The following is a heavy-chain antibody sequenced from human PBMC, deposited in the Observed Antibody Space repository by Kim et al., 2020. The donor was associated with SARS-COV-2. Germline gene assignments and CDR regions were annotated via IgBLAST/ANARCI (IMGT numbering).Heavy chain of an antibody. CDR2: IRSKAYGGTT. CDR1: GFTFGDYA. D-gene: IGHD3-10*01. Sequence: GGSLRLSCTASGFTFGDYAMSWFRQAPGKGLEWVGFIRSKAYGGTTEYAASVKGRFTISRDDSKSIAYLQMNSQKTEDTAVYYCTRDLDYYGSGKETYYYVYAMDVWGQGTPVTVSS. V-gene: IGHV3-49*03. CDR3: TRDLDYYGSGKETYYYVYAMDV. J-gene: IGHJ6*02.